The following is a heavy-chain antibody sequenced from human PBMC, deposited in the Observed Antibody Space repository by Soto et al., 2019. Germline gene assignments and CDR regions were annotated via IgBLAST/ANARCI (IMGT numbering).Heavy chain of an antibody. CDR2: IYYSGST. V-gene: IGHV4-30-4*01. D-gene: IGHD3-10*01. CDR1: GGSISSGDYY. J-gene: IGHJ4*02. Sequence: SVTLSLTCTVSGGSISSGDYYWSWIRQPPGKGLEWIGYIYYSGSTYYNPSLKSRVTISVDTSKNQFSLKLSSVTAADTAVYYCARWVTMVRGDLFDYWGQGTLVTVSS. CDR3: ARWVTMVRGDLFDY.